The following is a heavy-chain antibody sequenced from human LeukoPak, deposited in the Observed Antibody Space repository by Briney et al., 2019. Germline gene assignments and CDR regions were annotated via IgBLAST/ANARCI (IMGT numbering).Heavy chain of an antibody. CDR2: ISSSGST. D-gene: IGHD3-22*01. J-gene: IGHJ3*02. V-gene: IGHV4-59*10. CDR1: GGSFSAYY. CDR3: ARGPYSYDSSGAFDI. Sequence: SETLSLTCVVYGGSFSAYYWSWIRQPAGKGLEWIGRISSSGSTNYNPSLKSRVTISVDTSKNQFSLKLSSVTAADTAVYFCARGPYSYDSSGAFDIWGQGTMVTVPS.